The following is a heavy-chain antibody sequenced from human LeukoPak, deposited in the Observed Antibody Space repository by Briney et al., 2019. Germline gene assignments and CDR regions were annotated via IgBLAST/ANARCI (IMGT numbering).Heavy chain of an antibody. CDR3: ARPRGYSYGPPYY. CDR1: GYSFTSYW. CDR2: IDPSDSYT. Sequence: GESLKISCKGSGYSFTSYWISWVRQMPGKGLEWMGRIDPSDSYTNYSPSFQGHVTISADKSISTAYLQRSSLKASDTAMYYCARPRGYSYGPPYYWGQGTLVTVSS. V-gene: IGHV5-10-1*01. J-gene: IGHJ4*02. D-gene: IGHD5-18*01.